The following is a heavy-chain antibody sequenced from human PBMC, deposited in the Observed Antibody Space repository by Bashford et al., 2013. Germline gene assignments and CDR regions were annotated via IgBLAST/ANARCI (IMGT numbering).Heavy chain of an antibody. Sequence: GGSLRLSCAASGFTFSSYAMSWVRQAPGKGLEWVSGINWNGGSTGYADSVKGRFTISRDNAKNSLYLQMNSLRAEDTALYHCARGQNFIAADLIPPMDVWGRRDHGHRLL. CDR3: ARGQNFIAADLIPPMDV. D-gene: IGHD6-13*01. J-gene: IGHJ6*02. CDR2: INWNGGST. CDR1: GFTFSSYA. V-gene: IGHV3-20*01.